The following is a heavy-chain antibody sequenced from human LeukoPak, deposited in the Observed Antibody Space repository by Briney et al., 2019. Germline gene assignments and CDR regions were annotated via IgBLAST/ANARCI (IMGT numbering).Heavy chain of an antibody. Sequence: SETLSLTCTVSGDSISSYYWSWIRQSAGKGLEWVGRISSTGSTNHNPSLMSRVTMSLDTSKNHFSLKLSSVTAADTAVYYCARDRYDSSGAYYAYFFDYWGQGTLVTVSS. V-gene: IGHV4-4*07. CDR3: ARDRYDSSGAYYAYFFDY. CDR2: ISSTGST. J-gene: IGHJ4*02. D-gene: IGHD3-22*01. CDR1: GDSISSYY.